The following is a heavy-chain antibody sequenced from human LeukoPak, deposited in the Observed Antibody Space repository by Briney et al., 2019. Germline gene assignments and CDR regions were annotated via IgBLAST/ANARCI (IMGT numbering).Heavy chain of an antibody. CDR2: IKQDGSEK. Sequence: GGSLRLSCAASGFTFSSYAMSWVRQTPGKGLEWVANIKQDGSEKNYVDSVKGRFTISRDNAKNSLYLQMDSLRAGDTAVYYCARDSGTTVTLGEPDYWGQGTLVTVSS. V-gene: IGHV3-7*01. J-gene: IGHJ4*02. CDR1: GFTFSSYA. CDR3: ARDSGTTVTLGEPDY. D-gene: IGHD4-17*01.